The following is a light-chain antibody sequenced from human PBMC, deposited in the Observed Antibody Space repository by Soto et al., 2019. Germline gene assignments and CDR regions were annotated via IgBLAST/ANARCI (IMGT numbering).Light chain of an antibody. CDR1: QDISNY. V-gene: IGKV1-33*01. J-gene: IGKJ1*01. Sequence: DIQVTQSPSSLSASVGDRVTITCQASQDISNYLNWYQQKLGKAPKLLIYDASNLETGVPSRFTGSGSGTDFTFTIINLQPDDFATYFCQQYKSYAPTFGQGTKVDI. CDR3: QQYKSYAPT. CDR2: DAS.